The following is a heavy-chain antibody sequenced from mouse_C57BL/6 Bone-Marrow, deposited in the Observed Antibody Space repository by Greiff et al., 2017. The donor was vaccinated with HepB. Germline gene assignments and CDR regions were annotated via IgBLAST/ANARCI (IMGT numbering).Heavy chain of an antibody. CDR3: SRLKVGNFFDY. J-gene: IGHJ2*01. Sequence: QVQLQQSGAELVRPGTSVKVSCKASGYAFTNYLIEWVKQRPGQGLEWIGVINPGSGGTNYNEKFKGKATLTADKSSSTAYMQLSSLTSEDSAVYYCSRLKVGNFFDYWGQGTTLTVSS. V-gene: IGHV1-54*01. CDR2: INPGSGGT. D-gene: IGHD2-1*01. CDR1: GYAFTNYL.